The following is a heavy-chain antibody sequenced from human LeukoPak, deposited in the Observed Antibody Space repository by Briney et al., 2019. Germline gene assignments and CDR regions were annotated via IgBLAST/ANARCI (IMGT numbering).Heavy chain of an antibody. V-gene: IGHV4-4*07. CDR3: VKYSGCYGSDYFDY. J-gene: IGHJ4*02. CDR2: IYTNGRT. CDR1: SDSISSHY. Sequence: SETLSLTCTVSSDSISSHYWGWIRQPAGKGLEWIGRIYTNGRTNYNPSLRSRLTMSVDTSKNLFSLKLTSVTAADTAVYYCVKYSGCYGSDYFDYWGQGTLVTVSS. D-gene: IGHD1-26*01.